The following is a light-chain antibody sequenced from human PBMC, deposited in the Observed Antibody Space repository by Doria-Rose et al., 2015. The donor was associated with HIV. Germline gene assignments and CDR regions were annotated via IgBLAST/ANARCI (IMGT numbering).Light chain of an antibody. CDR3: QQYGTSRGT. Sequence: TQSPGTLSLSPGERATLSCRASQRVKSSYLAWYEQKPGQAPRLLIYDASTRATGIPDRFSGSGSGTDCTLTSSRLEPEDVAVYYCQQYGTSRGTFGQGTRLEIK. V-gene: IGKV3-20*01. J-gene: IGKJ5*01. CDR2: DAS. CDR1: QRVKSSY.